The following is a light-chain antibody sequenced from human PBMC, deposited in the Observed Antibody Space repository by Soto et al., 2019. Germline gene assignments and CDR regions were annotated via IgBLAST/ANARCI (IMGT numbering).Light chain of an antibody. J-gene: IGKJ2*01. CDR1: QSVLYSSNNKNY. V-gene: IGKV4-1*01. Sequence: DIVMTQSPDSLAVALGERATINCKSSQSVLYSSNNKNYIAWYQQKPGQTPNVLIYCASPRESGVPDRFRVGGSWTDLTLTIRTLRAEDGAGSDCQPYYCTRHSSGLGTRLEVK. CDR2: CAS. CDR3: QPYYCTRHS.